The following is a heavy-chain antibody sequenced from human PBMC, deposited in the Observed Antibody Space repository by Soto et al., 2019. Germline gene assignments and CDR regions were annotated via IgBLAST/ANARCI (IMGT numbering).Heavy chain of an antibody. Sequence: QVQLVESGGGVVQPGRSLRLSCAASGFTFSSYGMHWVRQAPGKGLEWVATISYDGSNKYNADSVKGRFTISRDNSKNTLYVQMNNLRADDTAVYYCGGGYYFGDYWGQGTLVTVSS. CDR1: GFTFSSYG. D-gene: IGHD3-10*01. CDR3: GGGYYFGDY. CDR2: ISYDGSNK. J-gene: IGHJ4*02. V-gene: IGHV3-30*03.